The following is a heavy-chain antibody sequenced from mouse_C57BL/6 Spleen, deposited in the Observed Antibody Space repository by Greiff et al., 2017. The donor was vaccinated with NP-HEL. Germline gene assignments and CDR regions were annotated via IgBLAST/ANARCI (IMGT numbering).Heavy chain of an antibody. J-gene: IGHJ1*03. CDR3: ARDPYYGSSYGYFDV. V-gene: IGHV5-4*01. CDR1: GFTFSSYA. D-gene: IGHD1-1*01. Sequence: EVQVVESGGGLVKPGGSLKLSCAASGFTFSSYAMSWVRQTPEKRLEWVATISDGGSYTYYPDNVKGRFTISRDNAKNNLYLQMSHLKSEDTAMDYCARDPYYGSSYGYFDVWGTGTTVTVSS. CDR2: ISDGGSYT.